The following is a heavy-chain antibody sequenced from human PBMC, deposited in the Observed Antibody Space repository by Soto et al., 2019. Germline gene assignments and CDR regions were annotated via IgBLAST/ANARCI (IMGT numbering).Heavy chain of an antibody. CDR1: GDSISSYY. Sequence: QVQLQESGPGLVKPSETLSLTCSVSGDSISSYYWSWIRQPPGKGLEWIGYIYYSGSTNYNPSLKSRVTISVDTSKNQFSLKLNSVTAADTAVYYCARERAIAVAGYYYYYGLDVWGQGTTVTVS. CDR2: IYYSGST. CDR3: ARERAIAVAGYYYYYGLDV. V-gene: IGHV4-59*01. D-gene: IGHD6-19*01. J-gene: IGHJ6*02.